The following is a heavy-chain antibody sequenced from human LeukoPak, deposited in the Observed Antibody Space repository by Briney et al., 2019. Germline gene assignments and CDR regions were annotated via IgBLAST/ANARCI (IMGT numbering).Heavy chain of an antibody. CDR3: ARVSSSMGGAADY. CDR2: ISSRGTTI. CDR1: GFLFSDYE. V-gene: IGHV3-48*03. Sequence: GGSLRLSCAASGFLFSDYEINWVRQAPGKGLQWVSYISSRGTTISYADSVKGRFAISRDNAKNSLYLQMNSLRAEDTAVYYCARVSSSMGGAADYWGQGTLVTVSS. D-gene: IGHD6-6*01. J-gene: IGHJ4*02.